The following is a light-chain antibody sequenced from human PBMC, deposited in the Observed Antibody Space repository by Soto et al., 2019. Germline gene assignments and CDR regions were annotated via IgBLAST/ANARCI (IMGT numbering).Light chain of an antibody. CDR2: SAS. CDR1: QSVSSN. J-gene: IGKJ3*01. CDR3: QQYNNWPLFT. V-gene: IGKV3-15*01. Sequence: EIVMTQSPATLSVSPGERATLSCRASQSVSSNLAGYQQKPGQAPRLLIYSASTSAAGIPAWFSSSGSGTDFTLTISSLQSEDFAVYYCQQYNNWPLFTFGPGTKVDIK.